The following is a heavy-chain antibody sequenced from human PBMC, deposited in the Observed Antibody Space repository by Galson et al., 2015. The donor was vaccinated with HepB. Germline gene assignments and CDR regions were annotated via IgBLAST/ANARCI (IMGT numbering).Heavy chain of an antibody. CDR2: IKSKNDGGTT. CDR1: GVTFSKAW. Sequence: SLRLSCAASGVTFSKAWMSWVRQAPGKGLEWVGRIKSKNDGGTTDYAAPVKGRFTISRDDSRNTMYLQMNSLKTEDTAMYYCASISGVSSAKVTYYYYYYYMDVWGKGTTVTVSS. J-gene: IGHJ6*03. V-gene: IGHV3-15*01. D-gene: IGHD2-2*01. CDR3: ASISGVSSAKVTYYYYYYYMDV.